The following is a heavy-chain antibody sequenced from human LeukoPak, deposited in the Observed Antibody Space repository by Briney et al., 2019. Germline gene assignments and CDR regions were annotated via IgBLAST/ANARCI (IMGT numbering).Heavy chain of an antibody. Sequence: QPGGSLRLSCAASGFAFRYYSINWVRQAPGKGLEWVSYISASGTTIYYADSVKGRFTISRDNAQNSLYLQMNSLRDEDTAVYYCARDLGSGSNYRYYYGMDVWGQGTTVTVSS. CDR3: ARDLGSGSNYRYYYGMDV. V-gene: IGHV3-48*02. J-gene: IGHJ6*02. CDR1: GFAFRYYS. CDR2: ISASGTTI. D-gene: IGHD1-26*01.